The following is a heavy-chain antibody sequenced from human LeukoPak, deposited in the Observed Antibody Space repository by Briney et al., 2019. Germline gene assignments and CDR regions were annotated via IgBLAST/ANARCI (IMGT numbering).Heavy chain of an antibody. D-gene: IGHD2-15*01. CDR3: ARTYCSGGSCSWGRNWFDP. V-gene: IGHV3-21*04. CDR1: GFTFSSYS. CDR2: ISSSSSYI. J-gene: IGHJ5*02. Sequence: GGSLRLSCAASGFTFSSYSMNWVRQAPGKGLEWVSSISSSSSYIYYADSVKGRFTISRDNAKNSLYLQMNSLRAEDTAVYYCARTYCSGGSCSWGRNWFDPWGQGTLVTVPS.